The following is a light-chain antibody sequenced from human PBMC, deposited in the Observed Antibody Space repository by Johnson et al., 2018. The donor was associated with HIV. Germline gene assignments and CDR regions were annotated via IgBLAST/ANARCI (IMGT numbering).Light chain of an antibody. CDR1: SSNIGNNY. J-gene: IGLJ1*01. CDR2: DNN. Sequence: QPVLTQPPSVSAAPGQKFTISCSGSSSNIGNNYVSWYQQLPGTAPKLLIYDNNKRPSGIPDRFSGSKSGATATLGITGLTTGDGADYYGGIGSASLSPLSVFGSGTTTTVL. CDR3: GIGSASLSPLSV. V-gene: IGLV1-51*01.